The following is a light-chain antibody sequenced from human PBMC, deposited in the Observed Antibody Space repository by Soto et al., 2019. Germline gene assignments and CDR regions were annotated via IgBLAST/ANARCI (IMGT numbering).Light chain of an antibody. CDR2: GAS. CDR1: QSVSSN. Sequence: EIVLTQSPATLSVSPGERATLSCRASQSVSSNLVWYQQKPGKAPRLLIYGASTRVTGIPARLSGSGSGTEFTLTIRSLQSEDFAVYYCQQYHNWWTFGQGTKVDI. J-gene: IGKJ1*01. V-gene: IGKV3-15*01. CDR3: QQYHNWWT.